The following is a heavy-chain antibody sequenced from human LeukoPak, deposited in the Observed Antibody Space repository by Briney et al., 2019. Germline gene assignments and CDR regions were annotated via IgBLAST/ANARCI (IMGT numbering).Heavy chain of an antibody. Sequence: GASVKVSCKASGYTFTSNYMHWVRQAPGQGLEWMGWINPNSGGTNYAQKFQGRVTMTRDTSISTAYMELSRLRSDDTAVYYCARFAVHRRITVAGQFGLDYWGQGTLVSLSS. V-gene: IGHV1-2*02. J-gene: IGHJ4*02. CDR2: INPNSGGT. CDR1: GYTFTSNY. CDR3: ARFAVHRRITVAGQFGLDY. D-gene: IGHD6-19*01.